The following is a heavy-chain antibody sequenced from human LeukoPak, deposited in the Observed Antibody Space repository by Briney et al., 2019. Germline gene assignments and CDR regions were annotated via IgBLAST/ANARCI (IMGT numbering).Heavy chain of an antibody. Sequence: PGGSLRLSCAASGFTFDDYAMHWVRQAPGKGLEWVSGISWNSGSIGYADSVKGRFTISRDNAKNSLYLQMNSLRAEDTALYYCAKAKLWFGELSKAYFDYWGQGTLVTVSS. D-gene: IGHD3-10*01. CDR1: GFTFDDYA. J-gene: IGHJ4*02. CDR2: ISWNSGSI. V-gene: IGHV3-9*01. CDR3: AKAKLWFGELSKAYFDY.